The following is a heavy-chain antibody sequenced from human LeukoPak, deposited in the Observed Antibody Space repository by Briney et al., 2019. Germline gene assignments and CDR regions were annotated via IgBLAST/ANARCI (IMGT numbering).Heavy chain of an antibody. CDR3: ARERRWFGESYYMDV. CDR1: GYTFTNYA. V-gene: IGHV1-2*02. J-gene: IGHJ6*03. CDR2: INPNSGGT. D-gene: IGHD3-10*01. Sequence: GASVKVSCKASGYTFTNYAMHWVRQAPGQGLEWMGWINPNSGGTNYAQKFQGRVTMTRDTSISTAYMELSRLRSDDTAVYYCARERRWFGESYYMDVWGKGTTVTISS.